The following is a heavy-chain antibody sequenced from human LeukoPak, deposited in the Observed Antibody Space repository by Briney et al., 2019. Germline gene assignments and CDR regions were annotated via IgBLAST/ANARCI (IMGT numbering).Heavy chain of an antibody. CDR3: ARLVVGATVNFDY. CDR1: GGSISSYY. J-gene: IGHJ4*02. Sequence: SETLSLTCTVAGGSISSYYWSWIRQPPGQGLEWIGYIYYSGSTSYNPSLKSRVTISVDTSKNQFSLKLSSVTAADTAVYYCARLVVGATVNFDYWGQGTLVTVSS. V-gene: IGHV4-59*12. D-gene: IGHD2-15*01. CDR2: IYYSGST.